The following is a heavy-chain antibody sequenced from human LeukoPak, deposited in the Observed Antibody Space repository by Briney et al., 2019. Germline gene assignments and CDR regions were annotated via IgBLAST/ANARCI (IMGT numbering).Heavy chain of an antibody. CDR3: ARQVTFGYAYAYYFDY. Sequence: SETLSLTCTVSGDSISSSYYYWGWIRQPPGKGLEWIGNFHYSGSTHYNPSLKSRVTISVDTSKNQFSLRLSSVTAADTAVYYCARQVTFGYAYAYYFDYWGQGTLVTVSS. CDR1: GDSISSSYYY. CDR2: FHYSGST. J-gene: IGHJ4*02. V-gene: IGHV4-39*01. D-gene: IGHD3-16*01.